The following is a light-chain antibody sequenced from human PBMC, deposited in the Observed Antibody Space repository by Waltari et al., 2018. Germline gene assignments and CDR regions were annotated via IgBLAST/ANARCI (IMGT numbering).Light chain of an antibody. CDR1: QAVGSY. CDR2: ASS. Sequence: AIRLTQSPSSIAASTGDRVTITCRASQAVGSYLAGYQQKSGRAPKLLLYASSSLVAEVPSRFRGSGSGTDFTLTISCLQSEDFASYFCQLYYSSPVTFGQGTRV. V-gene: IGKV1-8*01. J-gene: IGKJ1*01. CDR3: QLYYSSPVT.